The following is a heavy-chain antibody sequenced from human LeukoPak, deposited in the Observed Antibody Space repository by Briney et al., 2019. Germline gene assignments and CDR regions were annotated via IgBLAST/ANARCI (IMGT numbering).Heavy chain of an antibody. J-gene: IGHJ4*02. CDR3: ARGVRYSSSWYVFDFDY. D-gene: IGHD6-13*01. CDR2: INPNSGGT. Sequence: ASVKVSCKASGYTFTSYYMHWVRQAPGQGLEWMGWINPNSGGTNYAQKFQGRVTMTRDTSISTAYTELSRLRSDDTAVYYCARGVRYSSSWYVFDFDYWGQGTLVTVSS. CDR1: GYTFTSYY. V-gene: IGHV1-2*02.